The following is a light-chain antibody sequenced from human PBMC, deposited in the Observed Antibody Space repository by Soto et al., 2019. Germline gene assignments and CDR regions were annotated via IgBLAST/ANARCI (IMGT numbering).Light chain of an antibody. J-gene: IGKJ2*01. CDR3: QQYNEWPPGYT. CDR2: GAF. Sequence: EIVLTQSPGTLSLSPGEGALLSCRASQSVRSTYIGWYHQKPGQAPRLLIYGAFNRAAGVPDRFSGSVSGTDFTLTISRLEPEDFGVYYCQQYNEWPPGYTFGQGTKIEIK. V-gene: IGKV3-20*01. CDR1: QSVRSTY.